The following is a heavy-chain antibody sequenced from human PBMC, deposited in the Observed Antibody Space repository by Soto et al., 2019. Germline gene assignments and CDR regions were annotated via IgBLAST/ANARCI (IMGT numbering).Heavy chain of an antibody. J-gene: IGHJ4*02. V-gene: IGHV3-48*01. Sequence: GGSLRLSCAASGFTFSSYSMNWVRQTPGKGLEWVSYISSSSSTIYYADSVKRRFTISRDNAKNSLYLQMNSLRADDTAVYYCERRGKVAGFGYWGQETLVTVSS. CDR2: ISSSSSTI. CDR3: ERRGKVAGFGY. CDR1: GFTFSSYS. D-gene: IGHD6-19*01.